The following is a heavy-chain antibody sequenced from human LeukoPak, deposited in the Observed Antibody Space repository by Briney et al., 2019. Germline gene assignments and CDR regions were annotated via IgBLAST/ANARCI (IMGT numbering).Heavy chain of an antibody. CDR3: AKDPYYYDSSGYYYPDY. CDR1: GFTFDDYA. CDR2: ISGDGGST. J-gene: IGHJ4*02. D-gene: IGHD3-22*01. V-gene: IGHV3-43*02. Sequence: GGSLRLSCAASGFTFDDYAKHWVRQAPGKGLEWVSLISGDGGSTYYADSVKGRFTISRDNSKNSLYLQMNSLRTEDTALYYCAKDPYYYDSSGYYYPDYWGQGTLVTVSS.